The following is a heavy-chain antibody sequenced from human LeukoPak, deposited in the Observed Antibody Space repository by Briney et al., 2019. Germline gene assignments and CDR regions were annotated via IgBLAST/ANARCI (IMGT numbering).Heavy chain of an antibody. CDR2: IYYSGST. CDR1: GGSISSYY. J-gene: IGHJ2*01. CDR3: ARGNRLLRLGESLDL. Sequence: PSETLSLTCTVSGGSISSYYWSWIPQPPGKGPEWIGYIYYSGSTNYNPSLKSRVTISVDTSKNQFSLKLSSVTAADTAVYYCARGNRLLRLGESLDLWGRGTLVTVSS. D-gene: IGHD3-16*01. V-gene: IGHV4-59*01.